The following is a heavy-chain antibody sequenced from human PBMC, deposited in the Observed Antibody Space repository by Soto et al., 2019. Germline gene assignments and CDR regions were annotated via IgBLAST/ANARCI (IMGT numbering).Heavy chain of an antibody. CDR1: GGSISSGGYY. Sequence: SETLSLTCTVSGGSISSGGYYWSWIRQHPGKGLEWIGYIYYSGSTYYNPSLKSRVTISVDTSKNQFSLKLTSVTAADTAVYFCARGRRNRMVRGTDTASWGQGTLVTVSS. CDR2: IYYSGST. D-gene: IGHD3-10*01. V-gene: IGHV4-31*03. J-gene: IGHJ5*02. CDR3: ARGRRNRMVRGTDTAS.